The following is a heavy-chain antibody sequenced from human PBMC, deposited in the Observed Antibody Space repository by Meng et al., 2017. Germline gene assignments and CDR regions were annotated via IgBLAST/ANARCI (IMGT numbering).Heavy chain of an antibody. J-gene: IGHJ4*02. CDR1: GLTFSGSA. V-gene: IGHV3-73*01. CDR2: IRSKANSYAT. CDR3: TRHTPFENYDSSVYYPN. Sequence: GGSLRLSCAASGLTFSGSALHWVRLASGKGLEWVGRIRSKANSYATAYAASVKGRFTITRDDSTNTTYLQMNSRKTEDTAVYYCTRHTPFENYDSSVYYPNWGQGTLVTVSS. D-gene: IGHD3-22*01.